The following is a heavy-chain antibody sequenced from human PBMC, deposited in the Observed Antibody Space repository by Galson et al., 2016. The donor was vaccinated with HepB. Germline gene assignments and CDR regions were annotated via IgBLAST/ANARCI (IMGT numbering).Heavy chain of an antibody. D-gene: IGHD4-17*01. CDR3: ARDLRTTVTSPSPGYYGVDV. CDR2: IYYIGST. CDR1: SGSISSSSYY. J-gene: IGHJ6*02. V-gene: IGHV4-39*07. Sequence: ETLSLTCTVSSGSISSSSYYWGWIRQPPGKGLEWIGSIYYIGSTYYNPSLKSRVTISVDTSKNQFSLKLSSVTAADTAVYYCARDLRTTVTSPSPGYYGVDVWGPGTTVIVSS.